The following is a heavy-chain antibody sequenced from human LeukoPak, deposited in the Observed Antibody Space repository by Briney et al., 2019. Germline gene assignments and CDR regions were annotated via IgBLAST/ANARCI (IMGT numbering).Heavy chain of an antibody. D-gene: IGHD6-13*01. Sequence: PGGSLRLSCAASGFTFSSYWMSWVRQAPGKGLEWVANIKEDGSEKYYVDSVKGRFTISRDNAKNPLYLQMNSLRAEDTAVYYCARDGSSWTTYYYYYMDVWGKGTTVTVSS. CDR1: GFTFSSYW. CDR3: ARDGSSWTTYYYYYMDV. J-gene: IGHJ6*03. CDR2: IKEDGSEK. V-gene: IGHV3-7*01.